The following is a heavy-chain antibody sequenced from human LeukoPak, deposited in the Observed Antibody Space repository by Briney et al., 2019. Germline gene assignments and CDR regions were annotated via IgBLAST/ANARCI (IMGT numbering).Heavy chain of an antibody. CDR3: ARGMVRGLPYYFDY. D-gene: IGHD3-10*01. J-gene: IGHJ4*02. Sequence: GGSLRLSCAASGFTFSDYYMSWIRQAPGKGLEWVSYISSSGSTIYYADSVKGRFTISRDNAKNSLYLQMSSLRAEDTAVYYCARGMVRGLPYYFDYWGQGTLVTVSS. CDR2: ISSSGSTI. V-gene: IGHV3-11*04. CDR1: GFTFSDYY.